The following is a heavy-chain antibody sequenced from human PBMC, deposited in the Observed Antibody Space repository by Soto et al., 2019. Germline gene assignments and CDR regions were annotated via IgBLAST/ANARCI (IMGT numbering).Heavy chain of an antibody. CDR3: AKDRLPYSSSPYYFDF. CDR1: GFTFRSYA. V-gene: IGHV3-23*01. Sequence: GGSRRLPCAASGFTFRSYARSWVRQAPGKGLEWVSAISGSGGSTYYADSVKGRFTISRDNSKNTLYLQMNSLRAEDTAVYYCAKDRLPYSSSPYYFDFWGQGTLVTVSS. J-gene: IGHJ4*02. D-gene: IGHD6-13*01. CDR2: ISGSGGST.